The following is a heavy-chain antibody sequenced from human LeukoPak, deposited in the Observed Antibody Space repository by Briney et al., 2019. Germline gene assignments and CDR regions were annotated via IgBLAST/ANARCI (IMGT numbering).Heavy chain of an antibody. V-gene: IGHV4-30-4*01. CDR1: GASMNDYY. Sequence: SETLSLTCAVSGASMNDYYWSWIRQPPGKGLEWIGYNYYSGSTYYNPSLKSRVTISVDTSKNQFSLKLTSVTAADTAVYYCARVCTSTSCFGTFNYWGQGTLVTVSS. J-gene: IGHJ4*02. CDR3: ARVCTSTSCFGTFNY. D-gene: IGHD2-2*01. CDR2: NYYSGST.